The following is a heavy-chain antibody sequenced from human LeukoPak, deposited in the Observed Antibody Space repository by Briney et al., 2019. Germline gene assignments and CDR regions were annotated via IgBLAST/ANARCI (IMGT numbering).Heavy chain of an antibody. J-gene: IGHJ4*02. CDR1: GFTFSSYG. Sequence: GGSLRLSCAASGFTFSSYGMHWVRQAPGKGLEWVAVIWYDGSNKYYADSVKGRFTISRDNSKNTLYLQMNSLRAEDTAVYYCARENAMISNYFDYWGQGTLVTVSS. V-gene: IGHV3-33*01. D-gene: IGHD3-22*01. CDR3: ARENAMISNYFDY. CDR2: IWYDGSNK.